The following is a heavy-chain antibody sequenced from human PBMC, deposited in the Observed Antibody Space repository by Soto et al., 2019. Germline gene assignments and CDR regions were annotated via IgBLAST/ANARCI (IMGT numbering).Heavy chain of an antibody. CDR1: GGSISSSSYY. Sequence: PSETLSLTCTVSGGSISSSSYYWGWIRQPPGKGLEWIGSIYYSGSTYYNPSLKSRVTISVDTSKNQFSLKLSSVTAADTAVYYCARHRGGGYCSGGSCYSIGFDYWGQGTLVTVSS. D-gene: IGHD2-15*01. J-gene: IGHJ4*02. CDR3: ARHRGGGYCSGGSCYSIGFDY. V-gene: IGHV4-39*01. CDR2: IYYSGST.